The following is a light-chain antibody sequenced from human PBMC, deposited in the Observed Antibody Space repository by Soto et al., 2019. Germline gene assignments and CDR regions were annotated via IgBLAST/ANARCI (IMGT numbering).Light chain of an antibody. CDR3: QDYSLFPWT. V-gene: IGKV1-5*03. J-gene: IGKJ1*01. CDR1: QSVSTW. Sequence: DIQMTQSPSTLSASVGDRVTITCRASQSVSTWLAWYQQKPGKAPKILIYWASSLENGVPSRLSGSGSGSEFTLTISSLQPEDSGTHYCQDYSLFPWTFGQGTKVEIK. CDR2: WAS.